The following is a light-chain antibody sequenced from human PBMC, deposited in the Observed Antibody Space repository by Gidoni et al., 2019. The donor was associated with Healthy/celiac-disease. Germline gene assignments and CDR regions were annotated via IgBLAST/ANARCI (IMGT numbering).Light chain of an antibody. J-gene: IGLJ3*02. CDR2: EDN. CDR1: SGSIVSNY. CDR3: QSYDSSNHWV. V-gene: IGLV6-57*01. Sequence: SCTRSSGSIVSNYVQWYQQRPGSSPTTVIYEDNQRPSGVPDRFSGSIDSSSNSASLTISGLKTEDEAHYYCQSYDSSNHWVFGGGTKLTVL.